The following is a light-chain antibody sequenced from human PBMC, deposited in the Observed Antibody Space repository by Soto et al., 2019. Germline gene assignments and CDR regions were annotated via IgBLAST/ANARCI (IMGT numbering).Light chain of an antibody. J-gene: IGKJ5*01. CDR2: NAY. Sequence: EIVLTQSPATLSLSPGERATLSCRASQSVSSYLAWYQQKPGQVPMLLIYNAYNRATDIPARCSGSESWTDLPRTISSLEPGDFAVYYRQQRDNWPITFGQGTRLEIK. CDR1: QSVSSY. CDR3: QQRDNWPIT. V-gene: IGKV3-11*01.